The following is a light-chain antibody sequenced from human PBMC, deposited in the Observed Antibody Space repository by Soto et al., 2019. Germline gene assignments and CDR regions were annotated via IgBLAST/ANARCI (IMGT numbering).Light chain of an antibody. V-gene: IGKV3D-15*01. CDR2: GAS. J-gene: IGKJ4*01. CDR1: QSVSSSY. CDR3: QQYYNWPAVT. Sequence: IRLKLSPATLSLKTGERATLSCRASQSVSSSYLAWYQQKPGQAPRLLIYGASSRATGIPDRFSGGGSGTEFTLTITSLQSEDFAVYYCQQYYNWPAVTFGGRTNVDI.